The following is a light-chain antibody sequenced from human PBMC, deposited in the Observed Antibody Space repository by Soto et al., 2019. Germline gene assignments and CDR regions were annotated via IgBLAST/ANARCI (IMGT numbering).Light chain of an antibody. J-gene: IGKJ2*01. Sequence: EIVMTQSPASLSVSPGDGATLSCRASQTVASNLAWYQQKPGQGPRLLIHGASTRADGVPARFSGSGSGTDCTLTISSPQSEDFAVYYCQQYHNWPPQYTFGQGTKLQIK. CDR2: GAS. CDR1: QTVASN. V-gene: IGKV3-15*01. CDR3: QQYHNWPPQYT.